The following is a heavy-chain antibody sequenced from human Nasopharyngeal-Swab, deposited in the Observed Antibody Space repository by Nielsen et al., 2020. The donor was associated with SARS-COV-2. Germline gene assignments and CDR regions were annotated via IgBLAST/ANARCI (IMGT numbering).Heavy chain of an antibody. V-gene: IGHV3-21*01. J-gene: IGHJ6*02. CDR1: GFTFSNYS. CDR2: ISSSTSYI. D-gene: IGHD3-10*01. Sequence: GESLKLSCAASGFTFSNYSMNWVRQAPGKGLKWVSSISSSTSYIYYADSVKGRFTISRDNAKNSLYLQMNSLRAEDTAVYYCARDGFGESPYYYYYGMDVWGQGTTVTVSS. CDR3: ARDGFGESPYYYYYGMDV.